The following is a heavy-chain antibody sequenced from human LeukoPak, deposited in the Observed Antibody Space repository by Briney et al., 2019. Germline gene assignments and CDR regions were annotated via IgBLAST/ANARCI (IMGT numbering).Heavy chain of an antibody. CDR2: ISAYNGNA. CDR1: GYAFSRYG. Sequence: VASVKVSCKASGYAFSRYGINWVRQAPGQGLEWVGGISAYNGNANYAQNLQGRVTMTTDTSSSTAYMELRSLRSDDTAVYYCARGYGHDYWGQGTLVTVSS. J-gene: IGHJ4*02. D-gene: IGHD2-15*01. V-gene: IGHV1-18*01. CDR3: ARGYGHDY.